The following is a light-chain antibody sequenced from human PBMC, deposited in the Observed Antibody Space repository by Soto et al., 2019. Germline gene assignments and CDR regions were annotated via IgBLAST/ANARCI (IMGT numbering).Light chain of an antibody. CDR1: QSISNY. V-gene: IGKV3-11*01. CDR2: DAS. CDR3: QQYGSSPPSST. Sequence: IVLTQSPATLSLSPWERATLSCRASQSISNYLAWYQQKPGQAPRLLIYDASNRATGIPARFSGSGSGTDFTLTISSLEPEDFAVYYCQQYGSSPPSSTFGQGTRLEIK. J-gene: IGKJ5*01.